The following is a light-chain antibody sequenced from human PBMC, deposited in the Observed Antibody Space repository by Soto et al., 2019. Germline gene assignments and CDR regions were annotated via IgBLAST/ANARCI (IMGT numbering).Light chain of an antibody. Sequence: DIQMTQSPSTLSASVGDRVTITCRASQSVTNWLARYQQKPGKAPNLLIYDASRLQSGIPSRFSGSGSGTEFTLTISSLQPDDFATYYCQQYTTYPYTFGQGTKLEIK. J-gene: IGKJ2*01. CDR3: QQYTTYPYT. V-gene: IGKV1-5*01. CDR2: DAS. CDR1: QSVTNW.